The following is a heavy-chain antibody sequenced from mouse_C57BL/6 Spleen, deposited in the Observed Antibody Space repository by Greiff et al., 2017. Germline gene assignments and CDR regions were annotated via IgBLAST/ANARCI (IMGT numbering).Heavy chain of an antibody. Sequence: VQVVESGPELVKPGASVKISCKASGYAFSSSWMNWVKQRPGKGLEWIGRIYPGDGDTNYNGKFKGQATLTADKSSSTAYMQLSSLTAEDAAVYGCAREYYGSSNYDAMDYWGQGTSVTGSA. J-gene: IGHJ4*01. V-gene: IGHV1-82*01. CDR3: AREYYGSSNYDAMDY. CDR2: IYPGDGDT. D-gene: IGHD1-1*01. CDR1: GYAFSSSW.